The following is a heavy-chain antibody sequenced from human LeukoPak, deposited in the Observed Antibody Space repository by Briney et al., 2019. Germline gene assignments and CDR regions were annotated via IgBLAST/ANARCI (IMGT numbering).Heavy chain of an antibody. J-gene: IGHJ5*02. CDR1: GYSFTSYW. V-gene: IGHV5-51*01. D-gene: IGHD6-19*01. CDR3: ARRISVTGTHWFDP. CDR2: IYPGDSDT. Sequence: GESLKISCKGSGYSFTSYWIGWVRQVPGKGLEWMGIIYPGDSDTRYSPSFQGRVTISADKSISTAYLQWSSLKASDTAMYYCARRISVTGTHWFDPWGQGTLVTVSS.